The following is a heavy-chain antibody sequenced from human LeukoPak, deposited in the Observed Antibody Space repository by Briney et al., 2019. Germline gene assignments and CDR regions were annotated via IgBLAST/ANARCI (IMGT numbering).Heavy chain of an antibody. Sequence: SETLSLTCTVSGGSISSYYWSWIRQPAGKGLEWIGRIYTSGSTSYNPSLKSRVTISVDKSKNQFSLKLSSVTAADTAVYYCAREGSSGWTPFDYWGQGTLVTVSS. D-gene: IGHD6-19*01. V-gene: IGHV4-4*07. CDR3: AREGSSGWTPFDY. J-gene: IGHJ4*02. CDR2: IYTSGST. CDR1: GGSISSYY.